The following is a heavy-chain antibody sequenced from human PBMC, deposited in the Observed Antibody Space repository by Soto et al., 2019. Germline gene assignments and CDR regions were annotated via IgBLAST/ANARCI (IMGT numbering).Heavy chain of an antibody. J-gene: IGHJ4*02. CDR3: ARSNWTGTDFDY. CDR1: GGSISSYY. Sequence: PSETLSLTCTVSGGSISSYYWSWIRQPPGKGLEWIGYIYYSGSTNYNPSLKSRVTISVDTSKNQFSLKLSSVTAADTAVYYCARSNWTGTDFDYWGQGTLVTVSS. V-gene: IGHV4-59*08. D-gene: IGHD1-20*01. CDR2: IYYSGST.